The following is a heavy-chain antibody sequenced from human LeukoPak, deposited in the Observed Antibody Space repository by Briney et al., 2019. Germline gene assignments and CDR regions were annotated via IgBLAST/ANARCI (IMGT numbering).Heavy chain of an antibody. J-gene: IGHJ4*02. CDR2: IQNTGGT. CDR3: VKHGSGWSFDY. D-gene: IGHD6-19*01. Sequence: SETLSLTCTVSGGSINSYYWGWIRQSPGKGLEWIGYIQNTGGTNYNPSLKSRVSISKDTSKNQFSLQVRSVTAADTAVYYCVKHGSGWSFDYWGQGTLVTVSS. CDR1: GGSINSYY. V-gene: IGHV4-59*01.